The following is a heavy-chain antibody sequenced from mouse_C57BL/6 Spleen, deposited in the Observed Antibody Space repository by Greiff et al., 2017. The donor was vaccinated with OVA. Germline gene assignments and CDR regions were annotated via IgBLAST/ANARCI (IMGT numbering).Heavy chain of an antibody. V-gene: IGHV1-26*01. CDR1: GYTFTDYY. CDR3: ARGVTTGVAPYYYAMDY. Sequence: VQLQQSGPELVKPGASVKISCKASGYTFTDYYMNWVKQSHGKSLEWIGDINPKHGGPSYNQQFKGKATLTVDTSSSTAYMELRSLTSEDSAFYYCARGVTTGVAPYYYAMDYWGQGTSVTVSS. J-gene: IGHJ4*01. CDR2: INPKHGGP. D-gene: IGHD1-1*01.